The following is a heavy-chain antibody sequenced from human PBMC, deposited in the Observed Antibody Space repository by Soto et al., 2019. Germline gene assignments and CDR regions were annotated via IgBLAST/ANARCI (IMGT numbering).Heavy chain of an antibody. V-gene: IGHV3-30-3*01. CDR2: VSSDGSDE. J-gene: IGHJ4*02. Sequence: PGGSLRLCCAASGFTFSGCGMHWCRQTPGKGPEWVAAVSSDGSDEYYADSVRGRFSISRDNSKNTMYLQMNSLKTDDTAVYYCTRGTQPYFDYWGQGTLVTVSS. CDR3: TRGTQPYFDY. CDR1: GFTFSGCG.